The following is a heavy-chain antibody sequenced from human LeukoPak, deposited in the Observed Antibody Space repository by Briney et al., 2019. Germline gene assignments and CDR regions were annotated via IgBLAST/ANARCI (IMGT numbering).Heavy chain of an antibody. J-gene: IGHJ4*02. CDR1: GFLVSSSC. V-gene: IGHV3-53*01. CDR2: LYSGGST. D-gene: IGHD2-2*01. CDR3: AKSPEGVRNY. Sequence: GGSLRLSCAASGFLVSSSCMNWVRRAPGKGLEWVSVLYSGGSTFYADSVKGRFTISRDNSKNTLYMQMNSLRAEDTAVYYCAKSPEGVRNYWGQGTLVTVSS.